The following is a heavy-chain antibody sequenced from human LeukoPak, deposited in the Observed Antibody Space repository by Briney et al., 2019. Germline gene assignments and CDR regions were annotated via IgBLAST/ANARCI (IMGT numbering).Heavy chain of an antibody. CDR2: IYYSGST. CDR1: GGSISGSDCY. J-gene: IGHJ4*02. CDR3: VRRAYYFDY. Sequence: SETLSLTCTVSGGSISGSDCYWGWVRQPPGKGLEWIASIYYSGSTYYNPSLKSRVTISVDTSRNQFSLKLSSVTAADTAIYYCVRRAYYFDYWGQGTLVTVSS. V-gene: IGHV4-39*01.